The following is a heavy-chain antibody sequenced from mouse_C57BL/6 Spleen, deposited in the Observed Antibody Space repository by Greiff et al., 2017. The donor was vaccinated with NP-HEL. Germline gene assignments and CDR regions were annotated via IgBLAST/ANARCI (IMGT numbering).Heavy chain of an antibody. CDR3: ARDSNFAWFAY. D-gene: IGHD2-5*01. CDR1: GYTFTSYD. J-gene: IGHJ3*01. CDR2: IYPRDGST. Sequence: VQLQQSGPELVKPGASVKLSCKASGYTFTSYDINWVKQRPGQGLEWIGWIYPRDGSTKYNEKFKGKATLTVDTSSSTAYMELHSLTSEDSAVYFCARDSNFAWFAYWGQGTLVTVSA. V-gene: IGHV1-85*01.